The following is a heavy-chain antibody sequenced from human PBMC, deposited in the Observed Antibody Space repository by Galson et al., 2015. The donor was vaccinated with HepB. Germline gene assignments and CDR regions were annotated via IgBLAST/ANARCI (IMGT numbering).Heavy chain of an antibody. Sequence: SVKVSCKASGYTFTGYYLHWVRQAPGQGLQWMGRINPNSGDTNYAQEFQGRVTMTRDTSVNTAYMELSRLRSDDTAVYYCAKDSRLRFGPPGHFDYWGHGILVTVSS. D-gene: IGHD3/OR15-3a*01. CDR1: GYTFTGYY. CDR2: INPNSGDT. J-gene: IGHJ4*01. CDR3: AKDSRLRFGPPGHFDY. V-gene: IGHV1-2*06.